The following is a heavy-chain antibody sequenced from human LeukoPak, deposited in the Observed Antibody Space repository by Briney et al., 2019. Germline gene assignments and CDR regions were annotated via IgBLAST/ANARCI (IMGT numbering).Heavy chain of an antibody. Sequence: ASVKVSCKASGGTFSSYAISWVRQAPGQGLEWMGGIIPIFGTANYAQKFQGRVTITADKSTSTAYMELSSLRSEDTAVYYCARLVRSGFRDYWGQGTLVTVSS. V-gene: IGHV1-69*06. CDR3: ARLVRSGFRDY. D-gene: IGHD3-3*01. CDR2: IIPIFGTA. CDR1: GGTFSSYA. J-gene: IGHJ4*02.